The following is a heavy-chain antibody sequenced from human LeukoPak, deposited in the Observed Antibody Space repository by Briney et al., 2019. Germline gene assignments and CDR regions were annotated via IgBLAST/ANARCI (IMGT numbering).Heavy chain of an antibody. D-gene: IGHD3-10*01. CDR3: AKDFGEHYYYYYMDV. Sequence: GESLKISCKGSGYSFTSYWIGWVRQMPGKGLEWMGIIYPGDSDTRYSPSFQGQVTISADKSISTAYLQWSSLKASDTALYYCAKDFGEHYYYYYMDVWGKGTTVTVSS. J-gene: IGHJ6*03. CDR2: IYPGDSDT. V-gene: IGHV5-51*01. CDR1: GYSFTSYW.